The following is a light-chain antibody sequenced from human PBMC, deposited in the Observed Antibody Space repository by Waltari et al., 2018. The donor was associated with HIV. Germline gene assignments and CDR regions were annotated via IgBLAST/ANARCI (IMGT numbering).Light chain of an antibody. Sequence: SYELTQPPSVSVSPGQPARHTCSGDALPKKYASWYQQKSGQAPVLVIYEDSKRPSGIPGRFSGSSSGTMAILTISGAQVEDEADYYCYSTDSSGNHRVFGGGTKLTGL. V-gene: IGLV3-10*01. CDR1: ALPKKY. CDR3: YSTDSSGNHRV. J-gene: IGLJ2*01. CDR2: EDS.